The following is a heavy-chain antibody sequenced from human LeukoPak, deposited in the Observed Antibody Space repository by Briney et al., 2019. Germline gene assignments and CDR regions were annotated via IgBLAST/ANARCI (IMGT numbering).Heavy chain of an antibody. CDR2: VNTYNGHT. Sequence: ASVKVSCNTSGYTFTSYGTSWVRQAPGQGLEYMGWVNTYNGHTNYAQKLQGRVTVTTDTSTSTAYLELRSLRSDDTAVYYCARDGPRGYFQHWGQGTLITVSS. V-gene: IGHV1-18*01. D-gene: IGHD1-14*01. CDR3: ARDGPRGYFQH. CDR1: GYTFTSYG. J-gene: IGHJ1*01.